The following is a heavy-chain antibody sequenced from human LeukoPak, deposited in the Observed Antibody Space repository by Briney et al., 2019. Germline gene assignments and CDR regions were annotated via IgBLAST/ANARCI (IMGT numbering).Heavy chain of an antibody. CDR2: IYHSGST. CDR3: ARVDSSGFDY. V-gene: IGHV4-38-2*01. J-gene: IGHJ4*02. D-gene: IGHD3-22*01. CDR1: GYSISSGYY. Sequence: PLETLSLTCAVSGYSISSGYYWGWIRQPPGKGLEWIGSIYHSGSTYYNPSLKSRVTISVDTSKNQFSLKLSSVTAADTAVYYCARVDSSGFDYWGQGTLVTVSS.